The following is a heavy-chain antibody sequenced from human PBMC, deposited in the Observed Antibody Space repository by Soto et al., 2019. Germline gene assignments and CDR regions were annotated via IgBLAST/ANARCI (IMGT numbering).Heavy chain of an antibody. CDR1: GGTFTTYD. CDR2: IIPLFDAT. CDR3: ARDRSSSWYNGTFCFDS. J-gene: IGHJ4*02. V-gene: IGHV1-69*06. D-gene: IGHD6-19*01. Sequence: QVQLVQSGAEVRKPGSSVKVSCKASGGTFTTYDISWVRQAPGQGLEWMGGIIPLFDATKSAQKFQGRVTITADTSTGTAYMELSSLRSEDTAMYYCARDRSSSWYNGTFCFDSWGQGTLVTVSS.